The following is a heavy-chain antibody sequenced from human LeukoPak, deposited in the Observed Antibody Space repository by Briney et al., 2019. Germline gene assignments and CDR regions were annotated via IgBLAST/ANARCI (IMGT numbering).Heavy chain of an antibody. J-gene: IGHJ6*03. D-gene: IGHD4-11*01. CDR1: GFTFSSYA. V-gene: IGHV3-23*01. CDR3: AKVGTTITTYSYYYTDV. Sequence: GGSLRLSCAASGFTFSSYAMSWVRQAPGKGLEWVSGIGTSGGSTYYADSVTGRFTISRDNSKNTLYLQMNSLRADDTAIYYCAKVGTTITTYSYYYTDVWGNGTTVAVSS. CDR2: IGTSGGST.